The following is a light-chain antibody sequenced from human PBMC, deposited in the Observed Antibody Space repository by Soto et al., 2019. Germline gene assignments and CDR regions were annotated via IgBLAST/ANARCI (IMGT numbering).Light chain of an antibody. CDR1: SSDIGGYNH. CDR3: SSYTSSSTLFYV. J-gene: IGLJ1*01. V-gene: IGLV2-14*03. CDR2: DVS. Sequence: SALTQPASVSGSLGQSITISCTGTSSDIGGYNHVSWYQQHPGKAPKFMIYDVSNRPSGVSNRFSGSKSGNTASLTISGLQAEDEADYYCSSYTSSSTLFYVFGTGTKVTVL.